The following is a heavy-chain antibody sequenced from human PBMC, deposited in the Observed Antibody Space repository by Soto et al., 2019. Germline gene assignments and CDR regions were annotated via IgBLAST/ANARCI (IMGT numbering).Heavy chain of an antibody. Sequence: TGGSLRLSCEASGSTFSSYWMNWVRQAPGKGLEWVANIKQDGSEKYYGDSVKGRFTISRDNAKNSLYLEMNSLRVEDTAVYYCAREGFSGSDYVMFDSWGQGTLVTVSS. V-gene: IGHV3-7*03. CDR2: IKQDGSEK. J-gene: IGHJ4*02. CDR1: GSTFSSYW. D-gene: IGHD5-12*01. CDR3: AREGFSGSDYVMFDS.